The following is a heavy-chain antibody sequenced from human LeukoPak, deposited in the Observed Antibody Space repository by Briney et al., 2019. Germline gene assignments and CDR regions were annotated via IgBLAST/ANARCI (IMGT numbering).Heavy chain of an antibody. CDR3: AKDGRSDLGDHHEYFDY. CDR1: GFPFSSYA. D-gene: IGHD4-17*01. V-gene: IGHV3-23*01. Sequence: PGGSLRLSCAASGFPFSSYAMSWVRQAPGKGLEWVPAVSYTGGMTYYADSVKGRFTISRDNSKNTLYLQMNGLRAEDTAVYYCAKDGRSDLGDHHEYFDYWGQGTLVTVSS. CDR2: VSYTGGMT. J-gene: IGHJ4*02.